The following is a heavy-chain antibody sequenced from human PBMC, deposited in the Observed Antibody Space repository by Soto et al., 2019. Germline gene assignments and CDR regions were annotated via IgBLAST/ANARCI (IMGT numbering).Heavy chain of an antibody. V-gene: IGHV3-23*01. CDR1: GLTFSSYA. Sequence: PGGSLRLSCAASGLTFSSYAMSWVRQAPGKGLEWVSAISGSGGSTYYADSVKGRFTISRDNSKNKLYLPMNSLRAEDTAVYYCANAVAAGNKFHYWGQATLVTVSS. CDR2: ISGSGGST. D-gene: IGHD6-13*01. J-gene: IGHJ4*02. CDR3: ANAVAAGNKFHY.